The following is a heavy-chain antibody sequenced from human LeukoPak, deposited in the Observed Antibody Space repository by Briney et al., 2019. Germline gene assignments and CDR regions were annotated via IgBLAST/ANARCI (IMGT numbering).Heavy chain of an antibody. D-gene: IGHD3-22*01. Sequence: SETLSLTCTVSCGSIYNYYWSWIRQPAGKGLEWIGRIYTSGSTDYSPSLKGRVTMSLDTSKNQFSLNLYSVTAADTAVYFSAREWETYDGSGYYHDSWGQGTLVTVSS. CDR1: CGSIYNYY. CDR2: IYTSGST. V-gene: IGHV4-4*07. CDR3: AREWETYDGSGYYHDS. J-gene: IGHJ4*02.